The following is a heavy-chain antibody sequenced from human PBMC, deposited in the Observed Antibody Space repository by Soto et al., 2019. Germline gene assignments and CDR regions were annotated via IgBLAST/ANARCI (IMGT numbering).Heavy chain of an antibody. J-gene: IGHJ4*02. CDR3: AREVLQQLVGGSYVY. Sequence: ASVKVSCKASGYTFTSYAMHWVRQAPGQGLEWMGWINAGNGNTKYSQKFQGRVTITRDTSASTAYMELSSLRSEDTAVYYCAREVLQQLVGGSYVYWGQGTLVTVSS. CDR1: GYTFTSYA. D-gene: IGHD6-13*01. V-gene: IGHV1-3*01. CDR2: INAGNGNT.